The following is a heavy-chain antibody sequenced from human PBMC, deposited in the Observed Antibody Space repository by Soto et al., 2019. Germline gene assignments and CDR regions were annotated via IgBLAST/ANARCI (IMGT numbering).Heavy chain of an antibody. CDR1: GFTFSSYA. V-gene: IGHV3-64*01. D-gene: IGHD3-22*01. CDR3: ARALVGGFYDY. CDR2: ITSDGGST. Sequence: PGGSLRLSCAASGFTFSSYAMHWVRQAPGKGLEYVSAITSDGGSTYYAKSVKGRFTISRDNSKNTLYLQMGSLRAEDMAVYYCARALVGGFYDYWGQGTLVTVSS. J-gene: IGHJ4*02.